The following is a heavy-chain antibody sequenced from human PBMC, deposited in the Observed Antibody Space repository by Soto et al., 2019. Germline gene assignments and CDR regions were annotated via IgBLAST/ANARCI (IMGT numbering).Heavy chain of an antibody. V-gene: IGHV1-69*06. J-gene: IGHJ6*02. Sequence: QVQLEQSGAEVKKPGSSVKVSCKASGGTFGRYAISWVQRAPGQSLEWMGQINAGFGATDLAQMFQGRVTITADKSTTTVYMELSSLRSDDTAVYYCATDCSGGSCYGASGMDVWGQGTTVTVSS. CDR3: ATDCSGGSCYGASGMDV. CDR1: GGTFGRYA. D-gene: IGHD2-15*01. CDR2: INAGFGAT.